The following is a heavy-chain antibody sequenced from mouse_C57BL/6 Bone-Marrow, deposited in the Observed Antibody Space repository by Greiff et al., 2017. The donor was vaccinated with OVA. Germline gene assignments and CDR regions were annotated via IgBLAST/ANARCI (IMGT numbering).Heavy chain of an antibody. CDR1: GYTFTEYT. V-gene: IGHV1-62-2*01. CDR2: FYPGSGSI. Sequence: VNLVESGAELVKPGASVKLSCKASGYTFTEYTIHWVKQRSGQGLEWIGWFYPGSGSIKYNEKFKDKATLTADKSSSTVYMELSRLTSEDSAVYFCARHEVGYYEFAYWGQGTLVTVSA. J-gene: IGHJ3*01. CDR3: ARHEVGYYEFAY. D-gene: IGHD2-3*01.